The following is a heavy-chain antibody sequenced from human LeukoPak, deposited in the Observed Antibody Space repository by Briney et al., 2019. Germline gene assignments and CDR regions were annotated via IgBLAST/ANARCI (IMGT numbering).Heavy chain of an antibody. J-gene: IGHJ4*02. Sequence: GGSLRLSCAASGFTFRSYVMSWVRQAPGKGLEWVSGISGTGGSTYYADSVKGRFTISRDNSKNTLYLQMNSLRAEDTAVYYCARNYGDYAFDYWGQGTLVTVSS. D-gene: IGHD4-17*01. CDR1: GFTFRSYV. V-gene: IGHV3-23*01. CDR3: ARNYGDYAFDY. CDR2: ISGTGGST.